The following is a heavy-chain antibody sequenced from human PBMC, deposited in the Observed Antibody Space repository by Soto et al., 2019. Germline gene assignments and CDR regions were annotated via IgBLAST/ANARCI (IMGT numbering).Heavy chain of an antibody. CDR2: IHYSGTT. Sequence: PSETLSLTCTFSGTSISSYYCIWIRQPPGKGLEWIANIHYSGTTNYNPSLASRVTLSVDTSKNQFSLKMTSVTAADRAMYFCARYNSYAIDYWGRGTLVTVSS. CDR3: ARYNSYAIDY. V-gene: IGHV4-59*01. J-gene: IGHJ4*02. D-gene: IGHD2-8*01. CDR1: GTSISSYY.